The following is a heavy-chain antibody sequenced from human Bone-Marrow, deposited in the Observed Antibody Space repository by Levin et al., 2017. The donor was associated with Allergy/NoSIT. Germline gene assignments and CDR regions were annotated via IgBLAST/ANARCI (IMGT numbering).Heavy chain of an antibody. J-gene: IGHJ6*02. Sequence: ASVKVSCKVSGYTFTDYYIHWVYQAPGKGPEWVGLVDPEDGETKYAEKFQGRVTLTADTSTDTAYMELSRLRFEDTAIYYCITGGDAASHCSSHHSFYFGLDVWGQGTPVTVSS. CDR1: GYTFTDYY. CDR2: VDPEDGET. V-gene: IGHV1-69-2*01. CDR3: ITGGDAASHCSSHHSFYFGLDV. D-gene: IGHD3-10*02.